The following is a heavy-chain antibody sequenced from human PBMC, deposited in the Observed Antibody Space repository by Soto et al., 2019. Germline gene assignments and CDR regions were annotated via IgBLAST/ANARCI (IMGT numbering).Heavy chain of an antibody. J-gene: IGHJ4*02. V-gene: IGHV4-39*01. D-gene: IGHD6-6*01. CDR3: AGHARRGYSSSEIDY. CDR1: GGSISSNSYY. CDR2: IYYSGST. Sequence: PSETLSLTCTVSGGSISSNSYYWGWIRQPPGKGLEWIGSIYYSGSTYYNPSLKSRVTISVDTSKNQFSLKLTSVTAADTAVYYCAGHARRGYSSSEIDYWGRGTLVTVSS.